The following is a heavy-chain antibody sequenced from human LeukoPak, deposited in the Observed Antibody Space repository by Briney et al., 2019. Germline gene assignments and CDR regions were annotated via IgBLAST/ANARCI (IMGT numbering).Heavy chain of an antibody. Sequence: GGSLRLSCAVSGFIFSNYGMLWVRQAPGKGLEWVAFIRYGGSNKYYADSVKGRFTISRDISKNTLYLQMNSLRAEDTTVYYCAKDKGGARIYFDYWGQGTLVTVSS. V-gene: IGHV3-30*02. CDR1: GFIFSNYG. D-gene: IGHD1-26*01. J-gene: IGHJ4*02. CDR3: AKDKGGARIYFDY. CDR2: IRYGGSNK.